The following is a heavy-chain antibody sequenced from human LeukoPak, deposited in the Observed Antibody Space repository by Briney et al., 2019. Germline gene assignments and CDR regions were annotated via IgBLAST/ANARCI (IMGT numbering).Heavy chain of an antibody. CDR1: GFTFSDYY. D-gene: IGHD2-15*01. CDR2: ISSSGSTI. V-gene: IGHV3-11*04. CDR3: VRDVVLVTHDH. Sequence: GGSLRLSCAASGFTFSDYYMSWIRQAPGKGLEWVSYISSSGSTIYYADSVKGRFTISRDNAKNSLYLQMESLRADDTALYYCVRDVVLVTHDHWGPGILVTVSS. J-gene: IGHJ5*02.